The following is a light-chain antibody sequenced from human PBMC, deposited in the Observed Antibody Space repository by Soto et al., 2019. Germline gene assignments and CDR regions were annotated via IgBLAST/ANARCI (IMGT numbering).Light chain of an antibody. CDR2: GAS. CDR3: HQTYSIPPT. V-gene: IGKV3-15*01. CDR1: QSVSSN. Sequence: EIVMTQSPATLSVSPGERATLSCRASQSVSSNLAWYQQKPGQAPRLLIYGASTRATGIPARFSGSGSGTEFTLTITSLQPEDFATYFCHQTYSIPPTFGQGTKVDI. J-gene: IGKJ1*01.